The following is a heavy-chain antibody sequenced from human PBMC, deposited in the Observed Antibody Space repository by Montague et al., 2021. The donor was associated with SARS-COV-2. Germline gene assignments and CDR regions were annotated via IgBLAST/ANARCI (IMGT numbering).Heavy chain of an antibody. Sequence: TLSLTCIVSSDSISSGGYYWSWIRQHPGKGLEWIGYIYYSGNTYYNPSLKSRVTMSVDTTKNQFSLTLNSVTAADTAVYYCARGPSRLATREFYFGYWGQGTLVSVSS. D-gene: IGHD5-24*01. CDR3: ARGPSRLATREFYFGY. CDR2: IYYSGNT. J-gene: IGHJ4*02. CDR1: SDSISSGGYY. V-gene: IGHV4-31*03.